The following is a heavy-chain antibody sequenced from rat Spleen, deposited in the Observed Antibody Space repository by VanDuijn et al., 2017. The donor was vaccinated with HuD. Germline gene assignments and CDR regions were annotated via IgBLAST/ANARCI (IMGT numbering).Heavy chain of an antibody. V-gene: IGHV2S12*01. CDR2: ISIGGGT. CDR3: TRGAVNSGGLDY. D-gene: IGHD1-11*01. CDR1: GFSLTSNG. J-gene: IGHJ2*01. Sequence: QVQLKESGPGLVQPSQTLSLTCTVSGFSLTSNGVSWVRQPPGKGLEWIAAISIGGGTYYNSALKSRLSISRDTSKSQVFLKMNSLQTDDTGTYYGTRGAVNSGGLDYWGQGVMVTVSS.